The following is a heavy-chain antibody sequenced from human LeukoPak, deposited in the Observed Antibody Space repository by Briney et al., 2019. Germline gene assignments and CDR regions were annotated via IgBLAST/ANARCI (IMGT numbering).Heavy chain of an antibody. CDR3: ARLELGVFGVVIYPWGAFDI. CDR2: IYHSGST. V-gene: IGHV4-38-2*01. Sequence: SETLSLTCAVSGYSISSGYYWGWIRPPPGKGLEWIGSIYHSGSTYYNPSLKSRVTISVDTSKNQFSLKLSSVTAADTAVYYCARLELGVFGVVIYPWGAFDIWGQGTMVTVSS. J-gene: IGHJ3*02. CDR1: GYSISSGYY. D-gene: IGHD3-3*01.